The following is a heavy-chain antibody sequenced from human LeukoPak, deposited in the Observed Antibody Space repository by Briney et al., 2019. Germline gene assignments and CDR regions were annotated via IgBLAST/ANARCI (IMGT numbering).Heavy chain of an antibody. CDR3: AAPNSSSWYPNHDAFDI. V-gene: IGHV3-66*02. Sequence: GGSLRLSCPAPGFTASRNYISWVAQVPGKGLEGASFIYSGGSTYYADSVKGRFTISRDNSKNTLYLQMNSLRAEDTAVYYCAAPNSSSWYPNHDAFDIWGQGTMVTVSS. CDR2: IYSGGST. D-gene: IGHD6-13*01. CDR1: GFTASRNY. J-gene: IGHJ3*02.